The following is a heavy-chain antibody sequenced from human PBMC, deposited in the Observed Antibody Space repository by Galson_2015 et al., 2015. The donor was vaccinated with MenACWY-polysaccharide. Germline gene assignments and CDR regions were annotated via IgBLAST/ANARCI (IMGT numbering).Heavy chain of an antibody. J-gene: IGHJ4*02. CDR1: GFTFSSYG. Sequence: SLRLSCAASGFTFSSYGLHWVRQAPGKGLKWVAFISYDGSNKYYADSVKGRFTISRDNSKTTLYLQMNSLRAEDTAVYYCARDTAMFYYFDYWGQGTLVTVSS. CDR2: ISYDGSNK. D-gene: IGHD5-18*01. CDR3: ARDTAMFYYFDY. V-gene: IGHV3-30*03.